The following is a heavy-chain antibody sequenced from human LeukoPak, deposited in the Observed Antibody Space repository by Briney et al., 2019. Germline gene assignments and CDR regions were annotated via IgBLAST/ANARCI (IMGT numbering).Heavy chain of an antibody. D-gene: IGHD3-9*01. CDR2: ISTTGTTI. CDR1: GFTFSAYH. Sequence: GGSLRLSCAASGFTFSAYHINWVRQAPGQGLEWISYISTTGTTIHYADSVKGRFTISRDNAKNSLYLQMNSLRAEDTAVYYCARDYTGYFPWGQGTLVIVSS. J-gene: IGHJ5*02. V-gene: IGHV3-48*03. CDR3: ARDYTGYFP.